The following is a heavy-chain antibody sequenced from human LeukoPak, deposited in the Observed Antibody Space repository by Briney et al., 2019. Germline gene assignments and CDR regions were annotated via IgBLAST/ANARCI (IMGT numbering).Heavy chain of an antibody. CDR1: GYTFTSYG. Sequence: ASVKVSCKASGYTFTSYGISWVRRAPGQGLEWMGWISAYNGNTNYAQKLQGRVTMTTDTSTSTAYMELRSLRSDDTAVYYCARDKRYSSGWYDDYWGQGTLVTVSS. D-gene: IGHD6-19*01. CDR3: ARDKRYSSGWYDDY. V-gene: IGHV1-18*01. CDR2: ISAYNGNT. J-gene: IGHJ4*02.